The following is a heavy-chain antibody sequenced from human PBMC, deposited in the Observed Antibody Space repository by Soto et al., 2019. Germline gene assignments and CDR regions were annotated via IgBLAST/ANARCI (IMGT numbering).Heavy chain of an antibody. V-gene: IGHV3-23*01. D-gene: IGHD3-10*01. J-gene: IGHJ3*02. CDR1: GFTFTSYS. CDR2: ISGSGGST. Sequence: PGGPLRLSCAASGFTFTSYSMSWVRQPPGKGLEWVSAISGSGGSTYYADSVKGRFTISRDNSKNTLYLQMNSLRAEDSAVYYCAKDPLWPHDAFDIWGQGTMVTVSS. CDR3: AKDPLWPHDAFDI.